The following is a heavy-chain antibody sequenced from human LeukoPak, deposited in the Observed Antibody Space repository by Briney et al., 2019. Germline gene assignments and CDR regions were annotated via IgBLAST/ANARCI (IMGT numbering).Heavy chain of an antibody. CDR3: TRSPSLGGNYWGFDY. D-gene: IGHD1-26*01. V-gene: IGHV3-74*03. J-gene: IGHJ4*02. CDR2: LSTDGSRS. CDR1: GFTFSTYW. Sequence: GRTLRLSCAASGFTFSTYWMHWVCQAPVKGKGWDSRLSTDGSRSMYADSVKGRLSVSRDNSKNTLYLQMNSLRAEDTAVYYCTRSPSLGGNYWGFDYWGQGTLVTVSS.